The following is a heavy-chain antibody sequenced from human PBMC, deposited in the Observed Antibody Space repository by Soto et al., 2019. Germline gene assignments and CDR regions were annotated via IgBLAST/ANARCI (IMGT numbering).Heavy chain of an antibody. CDR2: INPSGGST. D-gene: IGHD2-2*01. Sequence: QVQLVQSGAEVKKPGASVKVSCKASGYTFTSYYMHWVRQAPGQGLEWMGIINPSGGSTSYAQKVQDRSIMTRDTSTSTVYMELSSLRSEDTAVYYCALGGDIVVVPAAMGDYYDGMDVWGQGTTVTVSS. CDR1: GYTFTSYY. J-gene: IGHJ6*02. V-gene: IGHV1-46*01. CDR3: ALGGDIVVVPAAMGDYYDGMDV.